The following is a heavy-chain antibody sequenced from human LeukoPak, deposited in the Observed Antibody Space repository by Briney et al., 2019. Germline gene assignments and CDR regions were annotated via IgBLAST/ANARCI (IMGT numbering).Heavy chain of an antibody. V-gene: IGHV4-31*03. D-gene: IGHD3-3*01. CDR3: ARFDADFVDAFDI. CDR1: GGSISSGGYY. J-gene: IGHJ3*02. Sequence: PSQTLSLTCTVSGGSISSGGYYWSWIRQHPGTGPEWIGYIYYSGSTYYNPSLKSRVTISVDTSKNQFSLKLSSVTAADTAVYYCARFDADFVDAFDIWGQGTMVTVSS. CDR2: IYYSGST.